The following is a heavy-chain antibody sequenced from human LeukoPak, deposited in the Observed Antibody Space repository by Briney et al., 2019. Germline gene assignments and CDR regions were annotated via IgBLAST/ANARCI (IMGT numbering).Heavy chain of an antibody. J-gene: IGHJ3*02. CDR1: GYSFTSYW. CDR2: IYPGDSDT. Sequence: GESLKISCKGSGYSFTSYWIGWVRQMPGKGLEWMGIIYPGDSDTRYSPSFQGQVTISADKSISTAYLQWRSLKASDTAMYYCARPQRPYNWNDGDAFDIWGQGTMVTVSS. CDR3: ARPQRPYNWNDGDAFDI. D-gene: IGHD1-20*01. V-gene: IGHV5-51*01.